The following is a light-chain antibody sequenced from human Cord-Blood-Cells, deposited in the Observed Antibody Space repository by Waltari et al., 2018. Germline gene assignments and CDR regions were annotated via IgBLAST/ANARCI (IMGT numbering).Light chain of an antibody. Sequence: QSALTQPRSVSGSPGQSVTISCTGTSSDVGGYNYVSWDQQHPGKAPKLMIYDVSKRPPGVPDGFSGSKSGNTASLTISGLQAEDEADYYCCSYAGSYTYVVFGGGTKLTVL. V-gene: IGLV2-11*01. CDR2: DVS. CDR3: CSYAGSYTYVV. CDR1: SSDVGGYNY. J-gene: IGLJ2*01.